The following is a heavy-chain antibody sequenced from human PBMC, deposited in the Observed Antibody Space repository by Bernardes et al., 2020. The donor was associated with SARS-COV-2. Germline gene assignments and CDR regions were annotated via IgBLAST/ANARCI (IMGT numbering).Heavy chain of an antibody. CDR3: VREVPDPGDYMGGGMDV. Sequence: GGSLRLSCAASGFTFDDNAMNWVRQAPGKGLEWVAGVNWNGDRRGYADSVKGRFIISRDNANSFLHLEMNSLRAEDTALYYCVREVPDPGDYMGGGMDVWGQGTTVTVSS. J-gene: IGHJ6*02. D-gene: IGHD4-17*01. V-gene: IGHV3-20*04. CDR1: GFTFDDNA. CDR2: VNWNGDRR.